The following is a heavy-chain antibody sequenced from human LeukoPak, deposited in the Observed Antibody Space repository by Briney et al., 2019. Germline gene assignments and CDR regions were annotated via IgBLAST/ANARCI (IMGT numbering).Heavy chain of an antibody. CDR3: VKSAVVVITPFDY. J-gene: IGHJ4*02. V-gene: IGHV3-23*01. Sequence: GGSLRLSCAASGLTFSNYAMSWVRQAPGKGLEWVSAISGSGGSTYYADSVKGRFTISRDNSKNTLYLQMNSLRAEDTAVYYCVKSAVVVITPFDYWGQGTLVTVSS. D-gene: IGHD3-22*01. CDR1: GLTFSNYA. CDR2: ISGSGGST.